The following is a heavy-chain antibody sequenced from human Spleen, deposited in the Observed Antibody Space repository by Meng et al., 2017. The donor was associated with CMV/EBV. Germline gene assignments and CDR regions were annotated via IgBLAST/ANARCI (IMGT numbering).Heavy chain of an antibody. CDR3: ARRLSGSWTEKDFDY. J-gene: IGHJ4*02. CDR2: IYYSGST. CDR1: GGSISSSSHY. V-gene: IGHV4-39*01. D-gene: IGHD6-13*01. Sequence: SETLSLTCTVSGGSISSSSHYWGWIRQPPGKGLEWIGSIYYSGSTSHNPSLRSRVTLSVDTSKNQFSLKLSSVTAADTAVYYCARRLSGSWTEKDFDYWGQGTLVTVSS.